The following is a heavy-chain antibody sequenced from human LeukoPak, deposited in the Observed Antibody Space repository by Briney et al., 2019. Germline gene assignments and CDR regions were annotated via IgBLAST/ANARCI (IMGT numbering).Heavy chain of an antibody. CDR2: IYPGDSDT. Sequence: GESLKISCKGSGYSFTSYWIGWVRQMPGKGLEWMGIIYPGDSDTRYSPSFQGQVTISADKSISTAYLQWGSLKASDTAMYYCARLDPPLDDYGDYGYFDYWGQGTLVTASS. CDR1: GYSFTSYW. D-gene: IGHD4-17*01. CDR3: ARLDPPLDDYGDYGYFDY. V-gene: IGHV5-51*01. J-gene: IGHJ4*02.